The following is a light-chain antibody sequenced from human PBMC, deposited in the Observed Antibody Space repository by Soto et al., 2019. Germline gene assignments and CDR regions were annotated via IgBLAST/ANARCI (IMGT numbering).Light chain of an antibody. Sequence: DIQMTQSPSSLSASVGDRVTITCRASQGIRHDLGWYQQKPGKAPKRLIYAASSLQSGVPSRFSGSGSGTEFTLTISSMQPEDFATEYCLQHNSYPPTFGGGTKVEIK. CDR3: LQHNSYPPT. CDR1: QGIRHD. CDR2: AAS. V-gene: IGKV1-17*01. J-gene: IGKJ4*01.